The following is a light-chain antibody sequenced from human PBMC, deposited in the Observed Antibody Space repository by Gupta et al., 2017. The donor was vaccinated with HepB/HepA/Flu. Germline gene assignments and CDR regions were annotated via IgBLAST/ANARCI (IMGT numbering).Light chain of an antibody. CDR1: KIGSKR. CDR3: QVWDSSSDGV. V-gene: IGLV3-21*02. Sequence: SYVLTQPPSVSVAPGETARITCGGNKIGSKRVHWYQQKPGQAPVLVVYDDSDRPSGIPERFSGSNTGNTATLTISRVEAGDEADYFCQVWDSSSDGVFGGGTKLTVL. CDR2: DDS. J-gene: IGLJ3*02.